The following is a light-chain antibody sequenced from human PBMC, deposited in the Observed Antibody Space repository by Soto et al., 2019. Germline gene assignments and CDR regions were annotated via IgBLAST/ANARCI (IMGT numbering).Light chain of an antibody. Sequence: DIQMTQSPSYVSASVGDRVTITCRASQDINSWLAWYQQKPGKAPKLLIYVASSLHSGDQSRFSGSGSGTDVTLAISCLQPEDFASYCCQQGSTFPPTVGGGTEVEIK. V-gene: IGKV1-12*01. J-gene: IGKJ4*02. CDR3: QQGSTFPPT. CDR2: VAS. CDR1: QDINSW.